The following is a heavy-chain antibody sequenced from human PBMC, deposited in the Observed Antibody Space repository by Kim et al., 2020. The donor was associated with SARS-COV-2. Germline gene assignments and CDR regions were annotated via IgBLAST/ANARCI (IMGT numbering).Heavy chain of an antibody. D-gene: IGHD5-18*01. CDR1: GFTFSSYW. CDR3: ARGDDYGYSYGYLDY. Sequence: GGSLRLSCAASGFTFSSYWMSWVRQAPGKGLEWVANIKQDGSEKYYVDSVKGRFTISRDNAKNSLYLQMNSLRAEDTAVYYCARGDDYGYSYGYLDYWGQGTLVTVSS. J-gene: IGHJ4*02. CDR2: IKQDGSEK. V-gene: IGHV3-7*03.